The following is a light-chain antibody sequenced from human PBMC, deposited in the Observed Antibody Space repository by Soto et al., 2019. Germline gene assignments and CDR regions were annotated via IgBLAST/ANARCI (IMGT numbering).Light chain of an antibody. CDR1: QSVSSN. Sequence: IVMTQSPATLSVSREERATLSCRASQSVSSNLAWYQQKPGQAPRLLIYGASTRATDMSGTFSGRGSGTEFTLTISNVRPEDFATYYCQQYSTYTPRTFGQGTKVDIK. CDR3: QQYSTYTPRT. J-gene: IGKJ1*01. V-gene: IGKV3-15*01. CDR2: GAS.